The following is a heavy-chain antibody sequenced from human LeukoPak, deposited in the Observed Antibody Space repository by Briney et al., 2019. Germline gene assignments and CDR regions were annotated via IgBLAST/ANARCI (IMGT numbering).Heavy chain of an antibody. Sequence: GGSLRLSCAASGFTFSSYAMSWVRQAPGKGLEWVSAISGSGGSTYYADSVKGRFTISRDNSKNTLYLQMNSLRAEDTAVYYCAKGSAFNYDILTGYCSLIYWGQGTLVTVSS. CDR2: ISGSGGST. J-gene: IGHJ4*02. CDR1: GFTFSSYA. D-gene: IGHD3-9*01. CDR3: AKGSAFNYDILTGYCSLIY. V-gene: IGHV3-23*01.